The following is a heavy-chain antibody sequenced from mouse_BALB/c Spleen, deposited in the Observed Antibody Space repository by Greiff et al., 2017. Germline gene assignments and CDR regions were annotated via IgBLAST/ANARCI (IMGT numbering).Heavy chain of an antibody. Sequence: EVHLVESGGGLVQPGGSRKLSCAASGFTFSSFGMHWVRQAPEKGLEWVAYISSGSSSIYYADTVKGRFTISRDNPKNTLFLQMTSLRSEDTAMYYCARYPYGNYGYFDVWGAGTTVTVSS. CDR2: ISSGSSSI. CDR1: GFTFSSFG. D-gene: IGHD2-10*02. CDR3: ARYPYGNYGYFDV. V-gene: IGHV5-17*02. J-gene: IGHJ1*01.